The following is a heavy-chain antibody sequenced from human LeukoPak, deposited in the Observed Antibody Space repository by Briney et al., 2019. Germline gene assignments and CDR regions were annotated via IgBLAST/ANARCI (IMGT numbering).Heavy chain of an antibody. J-gene: IGHJ4*02. Sequence: SETLSLTRAVYGGSFSGYYWSWIRQPPGKGLEWIGEINHSGSTNYNPSLKSRVTISVDTSKNQFSLKLSSVTAADTAVYYCARLLANCSSTSCRDYWGQGTLVTVSP. CDR2: INHSGST. D-gene: IGHD2-2*01. CDR1: GGSFSGYY. CDR3: ARLLANCSSTSCRDY. V-gene: IGHV4-34*01.